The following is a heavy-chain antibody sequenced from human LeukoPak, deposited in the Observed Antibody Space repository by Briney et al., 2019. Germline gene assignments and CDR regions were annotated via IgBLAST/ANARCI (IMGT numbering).Heavy chain of an antibody. CDR3: ANSIDFDYGDYYFDY. CDR1: GGSISNSSYY. CDR2: IYYSGST. D-gene: IGHD4-17*01. J-gene: IGHJ4*02. Sequence: SETLSLTCTVSGGSISNSSYYWGWIRQPPGKGLEWIGSIYYSGSTYYNPSLKSRVTISLDTSKNQFSLKLSSVTAADTAVYYCANSIDFDYGDYYFDYWGQGALVTISS. V-gene: IGHV4-39*07.